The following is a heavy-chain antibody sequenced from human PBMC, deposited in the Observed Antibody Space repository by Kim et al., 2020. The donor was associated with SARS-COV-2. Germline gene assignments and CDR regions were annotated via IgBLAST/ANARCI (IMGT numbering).Heavy chain of an antibody. J-gene: IGHJ6*02. CDR1: GGSISSSSYY. CDR3: LGFGYYYGMDV. D-gene: IGHD3-16*01. Sequence: SETLSLTCTVSGGSISSSSYYWGWIRQPPGKGLEWIGSIYYIGSTYYNPSLKSRVTISVDTSKNQFSLKLSSVTAADTAVYYCLGFGYYYGMDVWGQGTTVTVSS. CDR2: IYYIGST. V-gene: IGHV4-39*01.